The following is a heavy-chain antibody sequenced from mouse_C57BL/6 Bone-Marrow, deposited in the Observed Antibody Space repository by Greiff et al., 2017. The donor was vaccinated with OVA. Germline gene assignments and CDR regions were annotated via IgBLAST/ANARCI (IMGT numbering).Heavy chain of an antibody. D-gene: IGHD2-10*02. CDR3: ARDWSIFAY. Sequence: EVMLVESGGGLVKPGGSLKLSCAASGFTFSSYAMSWVRQTQEKRLEWVATISDGGSYTYYPDNVKGRFTISRDNAKNNLYLQMSHLKSEDTAMYYCARDWSIFAYWGQGTLVTVSA. J-gene: IGHJ3*01. CDR2: ISDGGSYT. CDR1: GFTFSSYA. V-gene: IGHV5-4*01.